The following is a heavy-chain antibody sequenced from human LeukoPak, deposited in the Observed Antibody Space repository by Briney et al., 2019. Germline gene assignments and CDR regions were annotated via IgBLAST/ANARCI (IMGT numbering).Heavy chain of an antibody. Sequence: PSETLSLTCTVSGGSISSYYWSWIRQPPGKGLEWIGYIYYSGSTNYNPSLKSRVTISVDTSKNQFSLKLSSVTAADTAVYYCARETYMITFGGVIASDYYYYYMDVWGKGTTVTISS. CDR2: IYYSGST. CDR3: ARETYMITFGGVIASDYYYYYMDV. CDR1: GGSISSYY. D-gene: IGHD3-16*02. J-gene: IGHJ6*03. V-gene: IGHV4-59*12.